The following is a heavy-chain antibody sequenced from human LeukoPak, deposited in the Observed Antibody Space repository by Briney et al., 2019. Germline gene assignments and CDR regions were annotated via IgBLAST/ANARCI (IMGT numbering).Heavy chain of an antibody. CDR3: ARDWSGGAAAVYY. Sequence: ASVKVSCKASGYTFTGYYVHWVRQAPGQGLEWMGWINPNNGGTNYAQKFQGRVTMTRDTSINTAYMELSRLRSDDTAVYYCARDWSGGAAAVYYWGQGTLVTVSS. J-gene: IGHJ4*02. V-gene: IGHV1-2*02. D-gene: IGHD6-13*01. CDR2: INPNNGGT. CDR1: GYTFTGYY.